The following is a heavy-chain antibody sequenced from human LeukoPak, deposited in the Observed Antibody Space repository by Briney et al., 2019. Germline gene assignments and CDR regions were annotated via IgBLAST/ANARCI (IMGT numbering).Heavy chain of an antibody. CDR1: GFTFSTSW. Sequence: GGSLRLSCAASGFTFSTSWMDWVRQAPGKGLEWVANIKEDGSVTHYVDSAKGRFTISRDNAKSSLYLQLDSLRAEDTAVYYCARDQCSTTTCPIDYWGQGTLVAVAS. D-gene: IGHD2-2*01. V-gene: IGHV3-7*01. CDR2: IKEDGSVT. J-gene: IGHJ4*02. CDR3: ARDQCSTTTCPIDY.